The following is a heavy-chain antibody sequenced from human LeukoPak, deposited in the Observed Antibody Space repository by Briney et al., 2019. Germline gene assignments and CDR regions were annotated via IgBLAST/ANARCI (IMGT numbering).Heavy chain of an antibody. CDR1: GFTVSSNY. D-gene: IGHD3-9*01. CDR3: ARDRLHYDSLTGYPAD. Sequence: GRSLRLSCADSGFTVSSNYMRWVRQAPGKGLEWVSVIYSGGSTHYADSVKGRFIISRDNSKNTLYLRMNSLRAEDTAVYYCARDRLHYDSLTGYPADWGQGTLVTVSS. CDR2: IYSGGST. V-gene: IGHV3-66*01. J-gene: IGHJ4*02.